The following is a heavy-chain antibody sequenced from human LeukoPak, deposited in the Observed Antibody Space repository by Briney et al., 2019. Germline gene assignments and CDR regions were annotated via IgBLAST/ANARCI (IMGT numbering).Heavy chain of an antibody. CDR2: ISSSGSTM. J-gene: IGHJ4*02. CDR3: ASFTIFGVGVFDY. CDR1: GFTFSDYY. D-gene: IGHD3-3*01. V-gene: IGHV3-11*04. Sequence: PGGSLRLSCAASGFTFSDYYMSWVRQAPGKGLEWVSYISSSGSTMYYADSVKGRFTISRDNAKNSLYLQMNSLRAEDTAVYYCASFTIFGVGVFDYWGQGTLVTVSS.